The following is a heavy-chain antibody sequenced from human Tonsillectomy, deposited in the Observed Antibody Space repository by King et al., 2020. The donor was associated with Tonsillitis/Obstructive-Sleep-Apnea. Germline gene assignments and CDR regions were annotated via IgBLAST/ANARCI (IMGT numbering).Heavy chain of an antibody. CDR2: INPSGGST. V-gene: IGHV1-46*01. J-gene: IGHJ6*03. Sequence: VQLVESGAEVKKPGASVKVSCKASGYFFTSYYIHWVRQAPGQGLEWMAMINPSGGSTSYAQSFQGRVTMTRDTTTSTVYMELSGLRSDDTAVYYCARATVVPAAITYYSSSYMDVWGTGTTVTVSS. CDR1: GYFFTSYY. CDR3: ARATVVPAAITYYSSSYMDV. D-gene: IGHD2-2*01.